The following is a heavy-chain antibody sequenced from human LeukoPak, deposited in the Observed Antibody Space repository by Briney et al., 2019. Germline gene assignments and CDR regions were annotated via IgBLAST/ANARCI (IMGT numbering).Heavy chain of an antibody. J-gene: IGHJ4*02. Sequence: NPSETLSLTCTVSGGSISSGDYYWSWLRQPPGKGLEWIGYIYYSGSTYYNPSLKSRVTISVDTSKNQFSLKLSSVTAADTAVYYCARDLLNEGNHLDYWGQGTLVTVSS. D-gene: IGHD4-23*01. CDR3: ARDLLNEGNHLDY. CDR1: GGSISSGDYY. CDR2: IYYSGST. V-gene: IGHV4-30-4*01.